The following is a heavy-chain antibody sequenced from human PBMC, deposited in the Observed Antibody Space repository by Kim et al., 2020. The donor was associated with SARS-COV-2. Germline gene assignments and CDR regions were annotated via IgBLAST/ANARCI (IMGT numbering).Heavy chain of an antibody. CDR2: IYHSGNI. CDR3: ARLHCDGYFDY. V-gene: IGHV4-38-2*02. J-gene: IGHJ4*02. CDR1: GYSISSGNY. D-gene: IGHD6-13*01. Sequence: SETLSLTCTVSGYSISSGNYWGWIRQPPGKGLEWVASIYHSGNIYYNPSLKSRVTISVDTSKNQLSLQVSSVTAADTAVYYCARLHCDGYFDYWGQGTLV.